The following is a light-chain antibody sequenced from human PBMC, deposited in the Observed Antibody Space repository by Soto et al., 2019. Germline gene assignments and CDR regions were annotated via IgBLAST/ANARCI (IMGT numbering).Light chain of an antibody. Sequence: EIVMTQSPSTLSVSPGSRPTLSCRASQSVSSNLAWYQQKPGQAPRLIIYGASTRATGIPARFSGSGYGTEFNLTISSLQTEDFATYYCQQLNSFQITFGQGTRLEIK. V-gene: IGKV3-15*01. J-gene: IGKJ5*01. CDR1: QSVSSN. CDR3: QQLNSFQIT. CDR2: GAS.